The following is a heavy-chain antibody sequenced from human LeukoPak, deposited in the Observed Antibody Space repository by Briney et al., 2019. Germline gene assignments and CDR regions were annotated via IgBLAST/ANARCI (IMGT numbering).Heavy chain of an antibody. Sequence: PGWSLTLSRPGCGFIFRRYHINWVGQAPGKGLEWGSSIGSSSGFIYYAHSVKGRFTISRDNAKNSLYLQMNSRRVEDTAVYYCARYSGTYRDYWGQGTLVTVPS. D-gene: IGHD1-26*01. CDR3: ARYSGTYRDY. J-gene: IGHJ4*02. CDR1: GFIFRRYH. V-gene: IGHV3-21*01. CDR2: IGSSSGFI.